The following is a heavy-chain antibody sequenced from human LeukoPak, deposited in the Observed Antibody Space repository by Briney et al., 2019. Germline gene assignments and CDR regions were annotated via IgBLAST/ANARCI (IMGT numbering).Heavy chain of an antibody. CDR1: GFGFSGYW. Sequence: GGSLRLSCAASGFGFSGYWMHWSRQAPGKGLVWVSRINRDGSSATYADSVKGRFTISRDNAKNALFLQMNSLRAEDTAVYYCARDYYGSGDYWGQGTLVTVSS. D-gene: IGHD3-10*01. CDR2: INRDGSSA. V-gene: IGHV3-74*01. CDR3: ARDYYGSGDY. J-gene: IGHJ4*02.